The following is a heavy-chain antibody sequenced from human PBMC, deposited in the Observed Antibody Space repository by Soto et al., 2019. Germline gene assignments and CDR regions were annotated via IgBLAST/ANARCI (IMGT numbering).Heavy chain of an antibody. CDR2: IYHSGDT. V-gene: IGHV4-31*03. Sequence: QVQLQESGPGLVKPSQTLSLTCTVSGAYVNTGGYYWSWVRQYPGKGLEWIGYIYHSGDTYYNPSLKSRLTISVETSKNHFSLSLSSVTVADTAVYYCARAPGNERLDYWGQGTLVIVSS. D-gene: IGHD1-1*01. CDR3: ARAPGNERLDY. CDR1: GAYVNTGGYY. J-gene: IGHJ4*02.